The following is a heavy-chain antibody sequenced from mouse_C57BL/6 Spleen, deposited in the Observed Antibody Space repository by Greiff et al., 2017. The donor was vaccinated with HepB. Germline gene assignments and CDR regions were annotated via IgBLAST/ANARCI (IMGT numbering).Heavy chain of an antibody. V-gene: IGHV5-6*01. J-gene: IGHJ2*01. CDR1: GFTFSSYG. Sequence: EVPLVESGGDLVKPGGSLKLSCAASGFTFSSYGMSWVRQTPDKRLEWVATISSGGSYTYSPDSVKGRFTISRDNAKNTLYLQISSLKSEDTAMYYCAREDTRRYFDYWGQGTTLTVSS. CDR2: ISSGGSYT. D-gene: IGHD5-1-1*01. CDR3: AREDTRRYFDY.